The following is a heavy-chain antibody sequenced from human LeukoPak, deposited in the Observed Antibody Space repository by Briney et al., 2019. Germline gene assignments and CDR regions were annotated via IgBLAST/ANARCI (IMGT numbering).Heavy chain of an antibody. CDR3: AKEVGSYDSYYYGMDV. D-gene: IGHD5-12*01. CDR1: GFTFSSYA. Sequence: PGGSLRLSCAASGFTFSSYAMSWVRQAPGKGLEWVSTISGSGGSTYYADSVKGRFTISRDNSKNTLYLQMNSLRAADTAVYYCAKEVGSYDSYYYGMDVWGQGTTVTVSS. V-gene: IGHV3-23*01. CDR2: ISGSGGST. J-gene: IGHJ6*02.